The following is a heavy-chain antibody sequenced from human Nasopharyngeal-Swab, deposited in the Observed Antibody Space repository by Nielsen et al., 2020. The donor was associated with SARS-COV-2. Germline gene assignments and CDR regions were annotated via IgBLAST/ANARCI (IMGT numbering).Heavy chain of an antibody. D-gene: IGHD3-10*01. J-gene: IGHJ6*02. Sequence: GGSLRLSCAASGFTFSSYGMHWVRQAPGKGLEWVAVISYDGSNKYYADSVKGRFTISRDNSKNTLYLQMNSLRAEDTAVYYCAKTVEYYGSGEGYYGMDVWSQGTTVTVSS. CDR1: GFTFSSYG. CDR2: ISYDGSNK. V-gene: IGHV3-30*18. CDR3: AKTVEYYGSGEGYYGMDV.